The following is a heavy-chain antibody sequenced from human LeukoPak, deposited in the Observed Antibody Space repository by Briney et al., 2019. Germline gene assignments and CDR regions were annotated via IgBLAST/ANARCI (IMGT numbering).Heavy chain of an antibody. Sequence: EASVKVSCKASGGTFSSYAISWVRQAPGQGREWMGRIIPILGIANYAQKFHGSVTITADKSTSIAYMELSRMRSEDTAVYSCAKAPVEVAERWYYYYGMDVWGQGTTVTVSS. CDR1: GGTFSSYA. CDR2: IIPILGIA. J-gene: IGHJ6*02. D-gene: IGHD4-23*01. CDR3: AKAPVEVAERWYYYYGMDV. V-gene: IGHV1-69*04.